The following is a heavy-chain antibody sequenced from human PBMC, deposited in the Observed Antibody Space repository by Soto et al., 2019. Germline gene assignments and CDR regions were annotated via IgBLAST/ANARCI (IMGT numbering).Heavy chain of an antibody. V-gene: IGHV3-33*06. CDR2: IWYDGSNK. Sequence: GGSLRLSCAASGFTFSSYGMHWVRQAPGKGLEWVAVIWYDGSNKYYADSVRGRFTISRDNSKNTLYLQMNSLRAEDTAVYYCAKRIAARPHYYYGMDVWGQGTTVTVSS. D-gene: IGHD6-6*01. CDR3: AKRIAARPHYYYGMDV. CDR1: GFTFSSYG. J-gene: IGHJ6*02.